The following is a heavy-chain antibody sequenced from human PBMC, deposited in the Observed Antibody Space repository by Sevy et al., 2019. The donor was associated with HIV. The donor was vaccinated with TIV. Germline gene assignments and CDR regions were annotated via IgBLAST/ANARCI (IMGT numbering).Heavy chain of an antibody. J-gene: IGHJ4*02. CDR3: AREGCTQPHDY. CDR2: FSFGCGRI. V-gene: IGHV3-23*01. CDR1: AFTFAKYS. Sequence: GGSLRLSCAASAFTFAKYSMSWVRQAPGEGLEWVSTFSFGCGRINYADSVKGRFTISRDDSKNTLFLQMNSLRAEDTATYFCAREGCTQPHDYWGQGTLVTVSS. D-gene: IGHD2-8*01.